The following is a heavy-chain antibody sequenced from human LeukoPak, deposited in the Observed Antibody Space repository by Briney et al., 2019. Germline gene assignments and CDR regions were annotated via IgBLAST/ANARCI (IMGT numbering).Heavy chain of an antibody. CDR3: ATAGPISGRHNYFDS. Sequence: SEALSLTCTVSGGSITGSYWSWLRQPPGKGLEYIGYIYYSGSTNYNPSLKSRVTISVDTSKNQFSLKLTSVTAADTAVYYCATAGPISGRHNYFDSWGQGTLVTVSS. CDR2: IYYSGST. V-gene: IGHV4-59*01. D-gene: IGHD3-10*01. CDR1: GGSITGSY. J-gene: IGHJ4*02.